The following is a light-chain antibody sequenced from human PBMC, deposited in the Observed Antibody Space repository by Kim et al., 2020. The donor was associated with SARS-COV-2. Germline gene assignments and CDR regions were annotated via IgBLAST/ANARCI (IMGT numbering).Light chain of an antibody. CDR1: SSDVGGYNY. CDR2: DVS. CDR3: SSYTSSSTLEV. Sequence: QSITNSCTGTSSDVGGYNYVAWYQQHPGKAPKLMIYDVSNRPSGVSNRFSGSKSGNTASLTISGLQAEDEADYYCSSYTSSSTLEVFGGGTQLTVL. J-gene: IGLJ2*01. V-gene: IGLV2-14*03.